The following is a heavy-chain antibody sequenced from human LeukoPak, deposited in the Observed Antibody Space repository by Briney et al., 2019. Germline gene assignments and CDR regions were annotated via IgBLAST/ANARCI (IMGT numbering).Heavy chain of an antibody. Sequence: SVKVSCKASGGTFSSYAISWVRQAPGQGLEWMGGIIPIFGTANYAQKFQGRVTITADESTSTAYMELSSLRSEDTAVYHCARDGLSPMIVATGYNWFDPWGQGTLVTVSS. V-gene: IGHV1-69*13. CDR1: GGTFSSYA. CDR3: ARDGLSPMIVATGYNWFDP. CDR2: IIPIFGTA. J-gene: IGHJ5*02. D-gene: IGHD3-22*01.